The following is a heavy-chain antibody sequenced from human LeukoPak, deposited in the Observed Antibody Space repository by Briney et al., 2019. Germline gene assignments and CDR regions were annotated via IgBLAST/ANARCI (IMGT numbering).Heavy chain of an antibody. CDR2: VDTSGKT. J-gene: IGHJ4*02. Sequence: SETLSLTCAVSGGSISSGHYYWTWIRQPAGKGLEWIGCVDTSGKTNYNPSVKSRVTMSLDTSKNQFSVNLTSVTAADTGSYYCATGSSVGGTLFHHNWSQATLVSVSS. CDR3: ATGSSVGGTLFHHN. V-gene: IGHV4-61*02. CDR1: GGSISSGHYY. D-gene: IGHD6-19*01.